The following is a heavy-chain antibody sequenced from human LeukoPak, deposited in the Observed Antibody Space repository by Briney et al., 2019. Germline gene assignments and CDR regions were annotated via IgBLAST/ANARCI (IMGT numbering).Heavy chain of an antibody. V-gene: IGHV4-39*01. CDR2: IYYSGST. J-gene: IGHJ4*02. CDR3: ARRYYGAERGFEN. Sequence: SETLSLICTVSGGSIISSSYYWGWIRQSPGKGLEWIGSIYYSGSTYKNPSLRSRVTMAVDTSKNQFSLKLSSVTAADTALYYCARRYYGAERGFENWGQGTQVTVSA. D-gene: IGHD3-10*01. CDR1: GGSIISSSYY.